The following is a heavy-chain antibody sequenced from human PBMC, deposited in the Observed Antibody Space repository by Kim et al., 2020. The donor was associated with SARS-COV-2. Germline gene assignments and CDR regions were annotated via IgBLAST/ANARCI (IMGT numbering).Heavy chain of an antibody. D-gene: IGHD6-19*01. J-gene: IGHJ6*02. Sequence: GGSLRLSCAASGFTFSSYGMHWVRQAPGKGLEWVAVISYDGSNKYYADSVKGRFTISRDNSKNTLYLQMNSLRAEDTAVYYCAKAYSSGWYPTYYYYYGMDVWGQGTTVTVSS. CDR1: GFTFSSYG. CDR2: ISYDGSNK. CDR3: AKAYSSGWYPTYYYYYGMDV. V-gene: IGHV3-30*18.